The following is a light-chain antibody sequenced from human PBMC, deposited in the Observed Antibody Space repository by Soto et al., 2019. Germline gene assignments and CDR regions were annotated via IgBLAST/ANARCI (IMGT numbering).Light chain of an antibody. CDR3: QQYNNWPRT. CDR1: QSVSSN. CDR2: GAS. V-gene: IGKV3-15*01. Sequence: ERVMTQSPATLSVSPGERATLSCRASQSVSSNLAWYQQKPGQAPRLLIYGASTRATGIPARFSGSGSETEFTLTISSLQSKDFAVYYCQQYNNWPRTFGQGTTVEIK. J-gene: IGKJ1*01.